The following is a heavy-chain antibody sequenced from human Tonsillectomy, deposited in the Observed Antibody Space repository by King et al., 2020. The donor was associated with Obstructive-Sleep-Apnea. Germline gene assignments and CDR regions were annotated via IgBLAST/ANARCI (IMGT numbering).Heavy chain of an antibody. Sequence: VQLVESGGVVVQPGGSLRLSCADSGFTFDDYAMHWVLQAPGKGLEWVSLISWDGGSTYCADSVKGRFTISRDNSKKSLYLQMNSLRAEDSALYYCATDPSAFDFWGLGTLVTVSS. D-gene: IGHD2-2*01. CDR3: ATDPSAFDF. CDR2: ISWDGGST. V-gene: IGHV3-43D*03. J-gene: IGHJ4*02. CDR1: GFTFDDYA.